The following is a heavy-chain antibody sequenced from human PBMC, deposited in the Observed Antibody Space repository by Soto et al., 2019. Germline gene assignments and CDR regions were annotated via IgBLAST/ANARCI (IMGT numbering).Heavy chain of an antibody. J-gene: IGHJ5*02. V-gene: IGHV4-34*01. CDR2: INHSGST. CDR3: ARAPLYDILTPPTATPRDWFDP. CDR1: GGSFSGYY. Sequence: PSETLSLTCAVYGGSFSGYYWSWIRQPPGKGLEWIGEINHSGSTNYNPSLKSRVTISVDTSKNQFSLKLSSVTAADTAVYYCARAPLYDILTPPTATPRDWFDPWGQGTLVTVSS. D-gene: IGHD3-9*01.